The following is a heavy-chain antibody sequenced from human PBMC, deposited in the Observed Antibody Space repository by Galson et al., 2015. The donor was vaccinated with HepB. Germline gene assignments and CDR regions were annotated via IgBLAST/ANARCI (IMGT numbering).Heavy chain of an antibody. V-gene: IGHV1-24*01. CDR1: GYTLTELS. CDR3: ATPLPRGYSYGRNAFDI. J-gene: IGHJ3*02. Sequence: SVKVSCKVSGYTLTELSMHWVRQAPGKGLEWMGGFDPEDGETIYAQKFQGRVTMTEDSSTDTAYMELSSLRPEDTVVYYCATPLPRGYSYGRNAFDIWGQGSMVTVSS. CDR2: FDPEDGET. D-gene: IGHD5-18*01.